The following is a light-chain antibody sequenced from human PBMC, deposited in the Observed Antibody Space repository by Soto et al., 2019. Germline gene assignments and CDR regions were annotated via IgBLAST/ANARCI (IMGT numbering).Light chain of an antibody. CDR2: GAS. J-gene: IGKJ2*01. V-gene: IGKV3-20*01. CDR1: QSVSSSY. CDR3: KQYGSSPGYT. Sequence: EIVLTQSPGTLSLSPGERATLSCRASQSVSSSYLAWYLQKPGQAPRLLIYGASSRATGIPDRFSGSGSGTDFTLTISRLEPEDFAVYYCKQYGSSPGYTFGQGTKLEIK.